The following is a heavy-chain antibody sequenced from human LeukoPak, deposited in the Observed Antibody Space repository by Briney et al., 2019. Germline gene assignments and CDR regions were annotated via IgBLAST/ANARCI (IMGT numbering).Heavy chain of an antibody. CDR3: ARGLINWNYSGGFDY. CDR2: INHSGST. J-gene: IGHJ4*02. D-gene: IGHD1-7*01. V-gene: IGHV4-34*01. CDR1: GFTLRTYW. Sequence: GSLRLSCAASGFTLRTYWMSWVRQAPGKGLEWIGEINHSGSTNYNPSLKSRVTISVDTSKSQFSLKLISVAAADTAVFYCARGLINWNYSGGFDYWGQGTLVTVSS.